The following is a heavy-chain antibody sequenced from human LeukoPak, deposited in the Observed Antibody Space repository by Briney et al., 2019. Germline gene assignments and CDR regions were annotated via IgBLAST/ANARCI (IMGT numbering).Heavy chain of an antibody. CDR2: ISSSSSYI. V-gene: IGHV3-21*01. D-gene: IGHD6-13*01. J-gene: IGHJ4*02. Sequence: GGSLRLSCAASGFTFSSYSMNWVRQAPGKGLEWVSYISSSSSYIYCADSVKGRFTISRDNAKNSLYLQMNSLKAEDTAVYYCACIAAAGNAYWGQGTLVTVSS. CDR1: GFTFSSYS. CDR3: ACIAAAGNAY.